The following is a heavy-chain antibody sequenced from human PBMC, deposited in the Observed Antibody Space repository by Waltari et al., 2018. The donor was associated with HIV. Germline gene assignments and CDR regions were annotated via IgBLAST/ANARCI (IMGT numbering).Heavy chain of an antibody. CDR2: FNPNTVGV. D-gene: IGHD1-1*01. CDR3: ARGLGGGTIYDY. Sequence: QVQLVQSGAEVRKPGASVKVSCKTSGYTFTGYYIHWVRQAPGQGLQWRGWFNPNTVGVSYTQSFQGRAIITRDTSVNIAYMELSSLRSDDTATYFCARGLGGGTIYDYWGQGTLVTVSS. CDR1: GYTFTGYY. J-gene: IGHJ4*02. V-gene: IGHV1-2*02.